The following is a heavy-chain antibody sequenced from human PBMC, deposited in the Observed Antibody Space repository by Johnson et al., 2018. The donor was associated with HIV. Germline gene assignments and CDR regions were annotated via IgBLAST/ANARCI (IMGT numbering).Heavy chain of an antibody. CDR1: GFTFSSYD. V-gene: IGHV3-13*01. CDR2: IGTAGDT. J-gene: IGHJ3*02. Sequence: VESGGGLVQPGGSLRLSCAASGFTFSSYDMHWVRQATGKGLEWVSAIGTAGDTYYPGSVKGRFTISRDNSKNTLYLQMNSLRAEDTAVYYCASITTIAAAGRGAFDIWGQGTMVTVSS. D-gene: IGHD6-13*01. CDR3: ASITTIAAAGRGAFDI.